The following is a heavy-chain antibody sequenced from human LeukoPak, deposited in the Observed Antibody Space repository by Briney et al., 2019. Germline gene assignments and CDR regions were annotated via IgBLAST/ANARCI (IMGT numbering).Heavy chain of an antibody. CDR3: ARGARRGIVVVPAATKYYFDY. CDR2: INHSGST. D-gene: IGHD2-2*01. J-gene: IGHJ4*02. V-gene: IGHV4-34*01. CDR1: GGSFSGYY. Sequence: SETLSLTCAVYGGSFSGYYWSWIRQPPGKGLEWIGEINHSGSTNYNPSLKSRVTISVDTSKNQFSLKLSSVTAADTAVHYCARGARRGIVVVPAATKYYFDYWGQGTLVTVSS.